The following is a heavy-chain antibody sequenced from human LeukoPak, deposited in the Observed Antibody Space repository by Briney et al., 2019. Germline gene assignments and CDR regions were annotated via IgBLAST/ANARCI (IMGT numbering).Heavy chain of an antibody. D-gene: IGHD2-21*01. CDR2: MYSSGTI. Sequence: SETLSLTCTVSGGSVSGSYYWNWIRPPPGKGLEWIGYMYSSGTINYNPSLKSRVTVSIDMSKNQFSLKLSSVTAADTAVYYCARHGGHYQSDDWGQGTLVTVSS. V-gene: IGHV4-61*01. CDR1: GGSVSGSYY. J-gene: IGHJ4*02. CDR3: ARHGGHYQSDD.